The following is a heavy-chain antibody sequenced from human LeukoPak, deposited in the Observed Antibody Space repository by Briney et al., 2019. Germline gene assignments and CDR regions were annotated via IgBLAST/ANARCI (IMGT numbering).Heavy chain of an antibody. CDR1: GGTFSSYA. V-gene: IGHV1-69*06. D-gene: IGHD5-18*01. CDR2: IIPIFGTA. J-gene: IGHJ4*02. Sequence: SVKVSCKASGGTFSSYAISWVRQAPGQGLEWMGGIIPIFGTANYAQKFQGRVTITADKSTSTAYMELSSLRSEDTAVYYWARTRTADVDTAMVHWGQGTLVTVSS. CDR3: ARTRTADVDTAMVH.